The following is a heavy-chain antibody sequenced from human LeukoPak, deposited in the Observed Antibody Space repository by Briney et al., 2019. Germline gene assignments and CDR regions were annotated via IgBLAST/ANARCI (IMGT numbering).Heavy chain of an antibody. Sequence: SETLSLTCTVSGGSVSSGDCFWSWIRQPPGKGLEWIGYIYYSGSTSYNPSLRSRITISVDTSKNQFSLKLSSVTAADTAIYYCARGYVNYGGSFDYWXQGTXXTVS. J-gene: IGHJ4*02. V-gene: IGHV4-30-4*01. CDR3: ARGYVNYGGSFDY. CDR2: IYYSGST. D-gene: IGHD4-23*01. CDR1: GGSVSSGDCF.